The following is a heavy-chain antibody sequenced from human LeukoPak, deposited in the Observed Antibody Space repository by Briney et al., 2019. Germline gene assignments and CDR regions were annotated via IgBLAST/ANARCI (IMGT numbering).Heavy chain of an antibody. CDR2: IIPIFGTA. J-gene: IGHJ3*02. CDR1: GGTFISYA. V-gene: IGHV1-69*05. CDR3: ARGHYYDSSGDVSGAFDI. D-gene: IGHD3-22*01. Sequence: SVKVSCKASGGTFISYAISWVRQAPGQGREWMGGIIPIFGTANYAQKFQGRVTITTDESTSTAYMELSSLRSEDTAVYYCARGHYYDSSGDVSGAFDIWGQGTMVTVSS.